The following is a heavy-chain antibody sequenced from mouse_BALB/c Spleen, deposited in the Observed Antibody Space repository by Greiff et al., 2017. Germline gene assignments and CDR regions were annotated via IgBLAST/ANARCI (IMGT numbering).Heavy chain of an antibody. CDR2: INPGSGGT. Sequence: QVQLQQSGAELVRPGTSVKVSCKASGYAFTNYLIEWVKQRPGQGLEWIGVINPGSGGTNYNEKFKGKATLTADKSSSTAYMQLSSLTSDDSAVYFCARGWLLRGGATDYWGQGTSVTVSS. V-gene: IGHV1-54*01. D-gene: IGHD2-3*01. CDR3: ARGWLLRGGATDY. CDR1: GYAFTNYL. J-gene: IGHJ4*01.